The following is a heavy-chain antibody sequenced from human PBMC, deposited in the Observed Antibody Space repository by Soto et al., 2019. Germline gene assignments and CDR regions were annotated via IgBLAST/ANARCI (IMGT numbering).Heavy chain of an antibody. CDR2: IAYDGSDM. CDR1: GLSFSSYA. D-gene: IGHD1-26*01. J-gene: IGHJ4*02. Sequence: QVHLVESGGDVVQPGRSLRLSCAASGLSFSSYAIHWVRPAPGKGLEWVAVIAYDGSDMYYGDAVKGRFTISRDNSKTTLYLQMKSLRPDDTAVYYCAKDPRGIVGAGAWLDSWGQGTLVIVSS. CDR3: AKDPRGIVGAGAWLDS. V-gene: IGHV3-30*18.